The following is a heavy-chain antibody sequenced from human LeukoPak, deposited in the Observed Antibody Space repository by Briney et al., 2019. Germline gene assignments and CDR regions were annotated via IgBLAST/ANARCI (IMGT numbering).Heavy chain of an antibody. J-gene: IGHJ4*02. CDR1: GFTFDDYA. V-gene: IGHV3-9*01. Sequence: PGGSLRLSCAASGFTFDDYAMHWVRQAPGKGLEWVSGISWNSGSIGYADSVKGRFTISRDNAKNTLYLQMKSLRAEDTAVYYCARGPINEYYFDYWGQGTLVTVSS. CDR3: ARGPINEYYFDY. CDR2: ISWNSGSI. D-gene: IGHD5-12*01.